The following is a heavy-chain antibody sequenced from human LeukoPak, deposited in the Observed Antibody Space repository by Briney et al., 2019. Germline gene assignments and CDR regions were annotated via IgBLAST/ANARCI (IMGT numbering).Heavy chain of an antibody. Sequence: GGSLRLSCAASGFIFSDYWMNWVRQAPGKGLEWVANIKEDGSEKYYVDSVRGRFTISRDNAKNSLYLQMNSLRAEDSAVYYCARYHWNDVAYWGQGTLVTVSS. CDR2: IKEDGSEK. J-gene: IGHJ4*02. D-gene: IGHD1-1*01. V-gene: IGHV3-7*01. CDR3: ARYHWNDVAY. CDR1: GFIFSDYW.